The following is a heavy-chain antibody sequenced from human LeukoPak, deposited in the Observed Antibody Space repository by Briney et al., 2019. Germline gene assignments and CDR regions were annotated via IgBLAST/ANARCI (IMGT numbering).Heavy chain of an antibody. V-gene: IGHV1-69*05. D-gene: IGHD5-18*01. CDR1: GGTFNNYA. CDR2: IIPIFATT. J-gene: IGHJ4*02. Sequence: SVKVSCKASGGTFNNYAIGWVRQAPGQGLEWMGGIIPIFATTNYAQKLQGRVTVTTDESTNTAYMELSSLRSEDTAVYYCARNEGYSYGYPLDYWGQGTLVTVSS. CDR3: ARNEGYSYGYPLDY.